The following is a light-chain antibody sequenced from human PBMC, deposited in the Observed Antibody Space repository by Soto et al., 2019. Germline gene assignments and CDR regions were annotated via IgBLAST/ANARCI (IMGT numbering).Light chain of an antibody. Sequence: QSALTQPRSVSGSPGQSVAISCTGTSSDIGGYNYVSWYQQHPGKAPKLMIYEVNQRPSGVPDRFSGSKSGNTASLTVSGLQAEDEADYHCSSYDGSTNVFGTGTKVTVL. CDR2: EVN. CDR1: SSDIGGYNY. CDR3: SSYDGSTNV. J-gene: IGLJ1*01. V-gene: IGLV2-8*01.